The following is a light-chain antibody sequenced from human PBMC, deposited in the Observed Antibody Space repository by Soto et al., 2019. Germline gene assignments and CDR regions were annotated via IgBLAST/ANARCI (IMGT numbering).Light chain of an antibody. CDR3: QKTDSTPFT. CDR2: AAS. V-gene: IGKV1-39*01. CDR1: QTISNY. J-gene: IGKJ3*01. Sequence: DIQMTQSPSSLSASMGDRVTINCRASQTISNYLNWYQEKPGKAPKLLIYAASNLQSGVPSRFSGGGSGTEFTLTISNLQPEDFATYYCQKTDSTPFTFGPGTKVDI.